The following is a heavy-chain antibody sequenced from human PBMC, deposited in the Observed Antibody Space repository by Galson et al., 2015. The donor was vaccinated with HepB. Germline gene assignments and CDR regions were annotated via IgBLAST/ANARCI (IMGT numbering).Heavy chain of an antibody. CDR3: AKDVVQLLYRYSFDY. J-gene: IGHJ4*02. CDR2: ISGSGADT. V-gene: IGHV3-23*01. D-gene: IGHD2-2*02. Sequence: SLRLSCAASGITFSKYAMSWVRQAPGKGLEWVSAISGSGADTYYADSVKGRFTISRDNSKNTLYLQMNSLRAEDTAIYYCAKDVVQLLYRYSFDYWGQGTLVTVSS. CDR1: GITFSKYA.